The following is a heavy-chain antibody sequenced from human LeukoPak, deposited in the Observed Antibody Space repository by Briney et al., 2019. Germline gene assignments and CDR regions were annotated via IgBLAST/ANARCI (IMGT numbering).Heavy chain of an antibody. CDR2: INPSGGST. V-gene: IGHV1-46*03. J-gene: IGHJ4*02. Sequence: ASVKVSCKASGYTCTSYYMHWVRQAPGQGLEWMGIINPSGGSTTYAQNFQGRVTMTRDTSTSTVYMELSSLRSEDTDVYYCARGGIYTYGPLDYWGQGTLVTVPS. D-gene: IGHD5-18*01. CDR1: GYTCTSYY. CDR3: ARGGIYTYGPLDY.